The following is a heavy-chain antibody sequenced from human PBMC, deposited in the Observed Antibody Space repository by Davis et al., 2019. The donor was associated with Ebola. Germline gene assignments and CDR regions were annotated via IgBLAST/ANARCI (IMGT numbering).Heavy chain of an antibody. D-gene: IGHD3-10*01. Sequence: AASVKVSCKASGYTFTRYGISRVRHAPGQGLEWMGWISAYNGNTNYAQSLQGRVTMTTDTSTSTAYMEVRSLRYDDTAVYYCARAVTMVLPSGWFDPWGQGTLVTVSS. CDR3: ARAVTMVLPSGWFDP. CDR1: GYTFTRYG. J-gene: IGHJ5*02. V-gene: IGHV1-18*01. CDR2: ISAYNGNT.